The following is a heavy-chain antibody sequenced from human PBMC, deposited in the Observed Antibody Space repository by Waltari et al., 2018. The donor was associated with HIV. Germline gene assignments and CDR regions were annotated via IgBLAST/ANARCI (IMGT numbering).Heavy chain of an antibody. Sequence: VRLVQWGSGLIKPSETLKVTCAVYDVTFSDVYWAWVRLSPGRGLEWMGEVGGGGPTQTNPSFKGRLTLSVDKSMGHYSLTLTKVTAADTATYFFARIISQVWGTLDLWSQGTHVRVSS. V-gene: IGHV4-34*01. CDR2: VGGGGPT. CDR1: DVTFSDVY. CDR3: ARIISQVWGTLDL. J-gene: IGHJ3*01. D-gene: IGHD7-27*01.